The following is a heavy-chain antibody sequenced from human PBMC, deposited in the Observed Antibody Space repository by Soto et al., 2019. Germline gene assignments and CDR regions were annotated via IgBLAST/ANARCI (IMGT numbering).Heavy chain of an antibody. D-gene: IGHD2-15*01. J-gene: IGHJ6*02. CDR2: IYYSGST. V-gene: IGHV4-59*01. CDR3: ERDQVGIAEKGHYYYGRAV. Sequence: KPSETLSLTCTVSGGSISSYYWSWIRQPPGKGLERIGYIYYSGSTNYNPSLKSRVTISVDTSKNQFSLKLSSVTAADTAVYYCERDQVGIAEKGHYYYGRAVWGQGTRDTDAS. CDR1: GGSISSYY.